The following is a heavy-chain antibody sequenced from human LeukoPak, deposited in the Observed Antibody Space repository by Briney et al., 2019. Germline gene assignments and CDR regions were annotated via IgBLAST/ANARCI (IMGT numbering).Heavy chain of an antibody. V-gene: IGHV3-7*01. J-gene: IGHJ4*02. Sequence: PGGSLRLSCAASGFTFSSYWMSWFRQAPGKGLEWVASLNQDADREYYVDSVKGRFTISRDNAKNSLYLQMDSLRVEDTAVYYCARATTASARDHWGQGTLVTVSS. CDR2: LNQDADRE. CDR3: ARATTASARDH. D-gene: IGHD1-14*01. CDR1: GFTFSSYW.